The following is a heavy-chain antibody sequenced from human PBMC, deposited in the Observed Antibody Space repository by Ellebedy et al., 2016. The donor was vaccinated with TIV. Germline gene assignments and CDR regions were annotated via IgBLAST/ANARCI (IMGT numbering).Heavy chain of an antibody. J-gene: IGHJ6*04. Sequence: SETLSLXXTVSGGSISSGGYYWSWIRQHPGKGLEWIGYIYYSGSTYYNPSLKSRVTISVDTSKNQFSLKLSSVTAADTAVYYCARVQIQDYGPPRRPLDVWGKGTTVTVSS. CDR2: IYYSGST. CDR3: ARVQIQDYGPPRRPLDV. V-gene: IGHV4-31*03. D-gene: IGHD4/OR15-4a*01. CDR1: GGSISSGGYY.